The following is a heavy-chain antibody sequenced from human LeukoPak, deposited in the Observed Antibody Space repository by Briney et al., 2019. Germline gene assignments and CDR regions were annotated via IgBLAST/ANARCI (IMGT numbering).Heavy chain of an antibody. V-gene: IGHV3-23*01. CDR2: IRGSGGTT. D-gene: IGHD4-23*01. Sequence: QSGGSLRLSCAASGFTFSSYAMYWVRQAQGKGLEWVSTIRGSGGTTYYADSVKGRFTISRDNSRNTLYLQMNSLRAEDTAVYYCARDARDGYGGNPFDYWGQGTLVTVSS. CDR1: GFTFSSYA. CDR3: ARDARDGYGGNPFDY. J-gene: IGHJ4*02.